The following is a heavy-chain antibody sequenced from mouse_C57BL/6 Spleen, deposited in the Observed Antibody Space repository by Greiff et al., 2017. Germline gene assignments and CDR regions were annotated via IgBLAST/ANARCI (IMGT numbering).Heavy chain of an antibody. D-gene: IGHD2-5*01. CDR2: ISYDGSN. J-gene: IGHJ2*01. CDR3: ASGSNYYFDY. V-gene: IGHV3-6*01. CDR1: GYSITSGYY. Sequence: EVKLQESGPGLVKPSQSLSLTCSVTGYSITSGYYWNWIRQFPGNKLEWMGYISYDGSNNYNPSLKNRISITRDTSKNQFFLKLNSVTTEDTATYYCASGSNYYFDYWGQGTTLTVSS.